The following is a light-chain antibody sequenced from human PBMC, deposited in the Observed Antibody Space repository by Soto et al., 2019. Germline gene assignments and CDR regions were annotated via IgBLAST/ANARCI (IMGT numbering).Light chain of an antibody. CDR3: SSYTTSSTSHVV. CDR2: DVS. J-gene: IGLJ2*01. Sequence: QSALTQPASVSGSPGQSITISCTGTSGDVGGYNYVSWYQQHPGKAPKLMIYDVSNRPSGVSNRVSGSKSGNTASLTISGLQAEDEADYYCSSYTTSSTSHVVFGGGTKLTGL. CDR1: SGDVGGYNY. V-gene: IGLV2-14*01.